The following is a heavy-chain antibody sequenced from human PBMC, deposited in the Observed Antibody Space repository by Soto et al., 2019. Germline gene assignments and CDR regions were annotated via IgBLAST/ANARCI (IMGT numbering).Heavy chain of an antibody. J-gene: IGHJ5*02. CDR2: MNPNSGNT. Sequence: QVQLVQSGAEVKKPGASVKVSCKASGYTFTSYDINWVRQATGQGLEWMGWMNPNSGNTGYAQKFQGRVTMTRNTXXXXXXXXXXXXXXXXXXXXXXXXXXXAAGTGWFAPWGQGTLVTVS. CDR3: XXXXXAAGTGWFAP. D-gene: IGHD6-13*01. V-gene: IGHV1-8*01. CDR1: GYTFTSYD.